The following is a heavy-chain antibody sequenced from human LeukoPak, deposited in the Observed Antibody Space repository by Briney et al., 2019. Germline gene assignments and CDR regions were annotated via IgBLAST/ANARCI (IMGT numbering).Heavy chain of an antibody. D-gene: IGHD5-12*01. Sequence: ASVKVSCKASGYTFTGYYMHWVRHAPGQGLEWMGWINPNSGGTNYAQKFQSRVTITTDTSISTPYMELSRLRSHDTGVYYCGRYVEDIVMGLFEDYWQKGNVVTV. CDR3: GRYVEDIVMGLFEDY. CDR2: INPNSGGT. V-gene: IGHV1-2*02. J-gene: IGHJ4*02. CDR1: GYTFTGYY.